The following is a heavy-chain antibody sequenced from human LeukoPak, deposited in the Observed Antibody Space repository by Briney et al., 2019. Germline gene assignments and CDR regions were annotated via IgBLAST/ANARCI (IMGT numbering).Heavy chain of an antibody. CDR3: ARANIAAAGPEYFQH. D-gene: IGHD6-13*01. CDR2: ISSSSSYI. V-gene: IGHV3-21*01. CDR1: GLTFSSYS. J-gene: IGHJ1*01. Sequence: GGSLRLSCAASGLTFSSYSMNWVRQAPGKGLEWVSSISSSSSYIYYADSVKGRFTISRDNAKNSLYLQMNSLRAEDTAVYYCARANIAAAGPEYFQHWGQGTLVTVSS.